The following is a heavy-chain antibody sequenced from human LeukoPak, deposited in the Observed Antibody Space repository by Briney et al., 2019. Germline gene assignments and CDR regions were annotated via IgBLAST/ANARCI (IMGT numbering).Heavy chain of an antibody. CDR3: ARERGGDYSDAFDI. J-gene: IGHJ3*02. D-gene: IGHD4-11*01. V-gene: IGHV4-59*01. CDR1: GDSISSYY. CDR2: IFYSGST. Sequence: SETLSLTCTASGDSISSYYWSWIRQPPGQGLEWIGYIFYSGSTSYNPSLKSRVTISIDTSKNQFSLKLSSVTAADTAVYYCARERGGDYSDAFDIWGQGTMVTVS.